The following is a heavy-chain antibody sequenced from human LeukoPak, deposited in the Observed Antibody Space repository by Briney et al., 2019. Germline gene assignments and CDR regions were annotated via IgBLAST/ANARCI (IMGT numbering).Heavy chain of an antibody. V-gene: IGHV3-30*18. J-gene: IGHJ4*02. D-gene: IGHD2-2*01. CDR1: GFTFSSYG. CDR2: ISYDGSNK. CDR3: AKICSSTSLLGLVY. Sequence: PGGSLRLSCAASGFTFSSYGMHWVRQAPGKGLEWVAVISYDGSNKYYADSVKGRFTISRDNSKNTLYLQMNSLRAEDTAVYYCAKICSSTSLLGLVYWGQGTLVTVSS.